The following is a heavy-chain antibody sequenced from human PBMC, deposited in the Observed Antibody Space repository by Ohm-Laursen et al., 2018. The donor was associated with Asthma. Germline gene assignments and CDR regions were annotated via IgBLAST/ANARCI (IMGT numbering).Heavy chain of an antibody. CDR2: IGAYNGDT. CDR1: GYTFSSYG. J-gene: IGHJ4*02. V-gene: IGHV1-18*01. Sequence: ASVKVSCKSSGYTFSSYGISWARQAPGQGLEWMGWIGAYNGDTNYAQRLQGRITLTTDTFTSTAYMELRSLRSDDTAVYYCTRDIGYGDDTFDYWGQGTLVTVSS. D-gene: IGHD4-17*01. CDR3: TRDIGYGDDTFDY.